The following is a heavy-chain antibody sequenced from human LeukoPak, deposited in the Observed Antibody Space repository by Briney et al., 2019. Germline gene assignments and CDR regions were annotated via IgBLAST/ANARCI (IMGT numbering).Heavy chain of an antibody. Sequence: GGSLRLSCAASGYTFGDYGMSWVRHVPGKGLEWVSGTNRRGDITGYADFVKGRFTISRDNAKNSLYLQMNSLRAEDTAVYYCARGGYDFWSSNWFDPWGQGTRVTVSS. J-gene: IGHJ5*02. D-gene: IGHD3-3*01. V-gene: IGHV3-20*04. CDR1: GYTFGDYG. CDR2: TNRRGDIT. CDR3: ARGGYDFWSSNWFDP.